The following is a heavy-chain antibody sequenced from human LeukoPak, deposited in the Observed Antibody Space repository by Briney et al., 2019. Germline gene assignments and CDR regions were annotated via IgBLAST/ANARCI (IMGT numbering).Heavy chain of an antibody. V-gene: IGHV1-24*01. D-gene: IGHD3-3*01. CDR3: ARVEEDYDFWSGPTYYFDY. CDR1: GYTLTELS. J-gene: IGHJ4*02. CDR2: FDPEDGET. Sequence: ASVKVSCKVSGYTLTELSMHWVRQAPGKGLEWMGGFDPEDGETIYAQKFQGRVTMTEDTSTDTAYMELSSLRSEDTAVYYCARVEEDYDFWSGPTYYFDYWGQGTLVTVSS.